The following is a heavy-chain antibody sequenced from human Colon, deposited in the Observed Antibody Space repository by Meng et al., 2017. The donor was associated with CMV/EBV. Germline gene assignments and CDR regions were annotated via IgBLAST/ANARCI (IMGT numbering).Heavy chain of an antibody. V-gene: IGHV1-69*10. CDR3: ARGTSARDNYFVY. J-gene: IGHJ4*02. CDR2: IIPIVGMP. Sequence: SVKVSCKASGGTFSRHPITWFRQVPGQGLEWMGDIIPIVGMPNYPQKFQGRLTITTDKLTNTAYLDLRSLRSEDTATYYCARGTSARDNYFVYWGQGTLVTVSS. CDR1: GGTFSRHP. D-gene: IGHD3-16*01.